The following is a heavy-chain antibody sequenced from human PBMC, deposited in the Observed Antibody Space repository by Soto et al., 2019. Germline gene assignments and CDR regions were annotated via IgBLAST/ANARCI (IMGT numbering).Heavy chain of an antibody. CDR1: GFTFGDYA. V-gene: IGHV3-49*03. D-gene: IGHD3-3*01. Sequence: SLRLSCTASGFTFGDYAMNWFRPAPGKGLEWVGFIRSKPYGGTTEYAASVKGRFTISRDDSKSIAYLQMNSLKTEDTAVYYCARAPEKLGITIFGVVPRLFDYWGQGTLVTVSS. CDR2: IRSKPYGGTT. J-gene: IGHJ4*02. CDR3: ARAPEKLGITIFGVVPRLFDY.